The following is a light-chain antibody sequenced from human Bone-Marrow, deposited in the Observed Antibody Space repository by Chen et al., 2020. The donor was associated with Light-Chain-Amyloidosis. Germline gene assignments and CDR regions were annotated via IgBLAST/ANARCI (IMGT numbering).Light chain of an antibody. J-gene: IGLJ3*02. V-gene: IGLV3-21*02. CDR3: QVWDRSRDRPV. Sequence: SYVLTQPSSVSVAPGQTATIACGGNNIGSTSVHWYQQTPGQAPLLVVYDDSDRPSGIPERVSGSNAGNTATLSISGVEAGDEADYYCQVWDRSRDRPVVGGGTKLTVL. CDR1: NIGSTS. CDR2: DDS.